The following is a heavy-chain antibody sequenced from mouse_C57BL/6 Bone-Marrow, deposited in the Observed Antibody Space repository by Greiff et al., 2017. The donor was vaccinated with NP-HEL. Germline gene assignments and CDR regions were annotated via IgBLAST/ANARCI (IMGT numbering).Heavy chain of an antibody. D-gene: IGHD1-1*01. V-gene: IGHV5-16*01. CDR2: INYDGSST. Sequence: VQLKESEGGLVQPGSSMKLSCTASGFTFSDYYMAWVRQVPEKGLEWVANINYDGSSTYYLDSLKSRFIISRDNAKNILYLQMSSLKSEDTATYYCARDRISITTVVAHWYFDVWGTGTTVTVSS. CDR1: GFTFSDYY. CDR3: ARDRISITTVVAHWYFDV. J-gene: IGHJ1*03.